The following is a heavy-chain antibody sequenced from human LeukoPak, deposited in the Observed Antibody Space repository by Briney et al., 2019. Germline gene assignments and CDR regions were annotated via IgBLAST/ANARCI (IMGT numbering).Heavy chain of an antibody. CDR3: AREGGGFDY. V-gene: IGHV4-39*07. Sequence: PSETLSLTCTVSGGSISSSNHFWGWVRQPPEKGLEWIGSIYYSGSTYYNPSLTSRVTISVDTSKNQFSLKLSSVTAADTAVYYCAREGGGFDYWGQGTLVTVSS. CDR2: IYYSGST. J-gene: IGHJ4*02. D-gene: IGHD3-16*01. CDR1: GGSISSSNHF.